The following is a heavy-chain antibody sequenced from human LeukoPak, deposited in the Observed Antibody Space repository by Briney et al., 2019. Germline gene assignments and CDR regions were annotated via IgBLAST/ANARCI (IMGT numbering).Heavy chain of an antibody. Sequence: GGSLRLSCAASGFTLSSFAMSWVRQAPGKGLEWVSAISGSGGSTYYADSVKGRFTISRDNSKNTLYLQMNSLRAEDTAVYYCAKDPRGYSYGPSLIGYWGQGTLVTVSS. CDR3: AKDPRGYSYGPSLIGY. CDR1: GFTLSSFA. J-gene: IGHJ4*02. D-gene: IGHD5-18*01. CDR2: ISGSGGST. V-gene: IGHV3-23*01.